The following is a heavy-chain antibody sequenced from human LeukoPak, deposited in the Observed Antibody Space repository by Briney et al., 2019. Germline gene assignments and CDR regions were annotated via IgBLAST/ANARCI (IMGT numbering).Heavy chain of an antibody. CDR1: GFTFNNYA. D-gene: IGHD1-26*01. CDR3: AKDGVGASFDY. V-gene: IGHV3-23*01. J-gene: IGHJ4*02. CDR2: ISSSGGST. Sequence: GGSLRLSCAASGFTFNNYAMTWVRQAPGKGLEWVSSISSSGGSTYFAASVKGRFTISRDNSKYTLSLQMSSLRAEDTAIYYCAKDGVGASFDYWGQGSLVAVSS.